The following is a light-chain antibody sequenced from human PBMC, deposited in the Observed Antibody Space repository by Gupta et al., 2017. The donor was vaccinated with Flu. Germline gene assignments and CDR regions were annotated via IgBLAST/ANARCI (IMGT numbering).Light chain of an antibody. Sequence: DNQMLQSPSTLSASGGDRVTITCRVSQTVDRGLAWYQQRPGRAPKLLIYETSNLESGVPSRFSGSGSGTEFTLTIRSLQPDDFATYFCQRYDTFPNSFGQGTKVEIK. CDR1: QTVDRG. J-gene: IGKJ2*03. CDR2: ETS. V-gene: IGKV1-5*03. CDR3: QRYDTFPNS.